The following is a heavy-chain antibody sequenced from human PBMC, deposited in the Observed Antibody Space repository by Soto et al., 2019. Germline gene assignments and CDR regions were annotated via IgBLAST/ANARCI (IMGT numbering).Heavy chain of an antibody. CDR3: ARGLSSRKYYDFWSGYHDSAYYYYGMDV. Sequence: SETLSLTCTVSGGSISSYYWSWIRQPAGKGLEWIGRIYTSGSTNYNPSLKSRVTMSVDTSKNQFSLKLSSVTAADTAVYYCARGLSSRKYYDFWSGYHDSAYYYYGMDVWGQGTTVTVSS. CDR2: IYTSGST. D-gene: IGHD3-3*01. CDR1: GGSISSYY. V-gene: IGHV4-4*07. J-gene: IGHJ6*02.